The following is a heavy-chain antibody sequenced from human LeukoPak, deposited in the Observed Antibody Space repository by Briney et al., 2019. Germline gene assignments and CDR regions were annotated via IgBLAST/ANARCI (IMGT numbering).Heavy chain of an antibody. CDR2: IFYCGSA. Sequence: PSGTLSLTCTVSGGSISPYYWSCIRQPPGKELEGIDFIFYCGSAHYPPSLPSRVPISVDTYKPQFSLRLPSVPAADTAVYYCARHSVGSPHYFDYWGQGTPVTVSS. CDR3: ARHSVGSPHYFDY. D-gene: IGHD5/OR15-5a*01. J-gene: IGHJ4*02. V-gene: IGHV4-59*08. CDR1: GGSISPYY.